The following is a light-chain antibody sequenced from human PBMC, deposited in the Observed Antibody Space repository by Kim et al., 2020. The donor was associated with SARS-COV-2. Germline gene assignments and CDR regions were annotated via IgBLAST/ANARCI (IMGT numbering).Light chain of an antibody. CDR3: HQYNSSPPWT. CDR1: QSIDNW. J-gene: IGKJ1*01. Sequence: SVGHRVIITCRASQSIDNWLAWYRQRPGKAPELLIFDVSRLETGVPLRFRGSGFGTEFSLTITRLQTDDSATYYSHQYNSSPPWTFGHGTKVDIK. CDR2: DVS. V-gene: IGKV1-5*01.